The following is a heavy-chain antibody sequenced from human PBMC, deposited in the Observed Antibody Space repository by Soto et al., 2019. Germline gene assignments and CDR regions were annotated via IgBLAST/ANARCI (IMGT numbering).Heavy chain of an antibody. CDR2: IWYDGSNT. V-gene: IGHV3-33*01. Sequence: QVQLVESGGGVVQPGRSLRLSCAASGFTFSSYGMHWVRQAPGKGLEWVAVIWYDGSNTYCADSVQGRFTISRDNSKNTLNLQMNSLRAEDTALYYCASGIEGGMDVWGQGTTVTVS. CDR3: ASGIEGGMDV. J-gene: IGHJ6*02. CDR1: GFTFSSYG.